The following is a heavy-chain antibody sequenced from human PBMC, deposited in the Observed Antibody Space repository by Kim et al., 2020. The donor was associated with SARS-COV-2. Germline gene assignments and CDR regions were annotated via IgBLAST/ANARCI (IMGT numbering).Heavy chain of an antibody. CDR1: GYKFTTYW. Sequence: GESLKISCKGSGYKFTTYWIAWVRQMPGKGLEWMGMIYPADSDTRYSPSFQGQVTMSADYSIDTAYLQWSSLKASDTAIYYCARRDSTGSYFVDYWGQGTVVTVSS. J-gene: IGHJ4*02. V-gene: IGHV5-51*01. CDR2: IYPADSDT. D-gene: IGHD3-22*01. CDR3: ARRDSTGSYFVDY.